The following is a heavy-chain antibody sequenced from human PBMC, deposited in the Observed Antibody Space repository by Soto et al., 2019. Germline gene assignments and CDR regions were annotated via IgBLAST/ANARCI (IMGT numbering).Heavy chain of an antibody. CDR3: ARAQSLCNWNPRLYDAFDI. V-gene: IGHV3-33*01. CDR2: IWYDGSNK. D-gene: IGHD1-20*01. Sequence: GGSLRLSCAASGFTFSSYGMHWVRQAPGKGLEWVAVIWYDGSNKYYADSVKGRFTISRDNSKNTLYLQMNSLRAEDTAVYYCARAQSLCNWNPRLYDAFDIWGQGTMVTVSS. CDR1: GFTFSSYG. J-gene: IGHJ3*02.